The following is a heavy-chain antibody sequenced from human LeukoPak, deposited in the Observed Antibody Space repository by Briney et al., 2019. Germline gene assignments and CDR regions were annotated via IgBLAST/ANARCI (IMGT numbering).Heavy chain of an antibody. CDR3: ARGSGNEPFDY. Sequence: GGSLRLSCAASGFTFSTYWMSWVRQAPGKGLVWVSGINRDGSSTSYADSVKGRFTISRDNAKNTLYLQMNSLRAEDTAVYYRARGSGNEPFDYWGQGTLVTVSS. V-gene: IGHV3-74*01. J-gene: IGHJ4*02. CDR1: GFTFSTYW. CDR2: INRDGSST. D-gene: IGHD5-12*01.